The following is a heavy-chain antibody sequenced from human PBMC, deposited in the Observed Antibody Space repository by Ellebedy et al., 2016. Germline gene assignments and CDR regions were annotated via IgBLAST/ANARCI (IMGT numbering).Heavy chain of an antibody. D-gene: IGHD6-13*01. Sequence: ASVKVSCKASGYTFTSYAMDWVRQAPGQGPEWMGWINTNTGNPTYAQGFTGRFVFSLDTSVSTAYLQINSLKAEDTAVYYCARPSIPADGTNPYYYFDLWGRGTLVTVSS. CDR3: ARPSIPADGTNPYYYFDL. V-gene: IGHV7-4-1*02. CDR2: INTNTGNP. CDR1: GYTFTSYA. J-gene: IGHJ2*01.